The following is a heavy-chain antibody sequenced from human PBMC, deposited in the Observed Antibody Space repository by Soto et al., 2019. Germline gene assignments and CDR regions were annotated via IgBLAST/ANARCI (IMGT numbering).Heavy chain of an antibody. CDR3: AKCRYCSGGTCYSDY. CDR1: GFTFSTYA. J-gene: IGHJ4*02. Sequence: EVQLLESGGGLVQPGGSLRLSCAASGFTFSTYAMSWVRQAPGKGLEWVSAISGSGGTTYYADSVKGRFSISRDNSKNTLYLQMNGLRAEDTAVYYCAKCRYCSGGTCYSDYWGQGTLATVYS. CDR2: ISGSGGTT. D-gene: IGHD2-15*01. V-gene: IGHV3-23*01.